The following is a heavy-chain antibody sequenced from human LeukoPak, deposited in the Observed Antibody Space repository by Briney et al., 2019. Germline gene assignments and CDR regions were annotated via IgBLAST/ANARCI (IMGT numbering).Heavy chain of an antibody. CDR2: ISGSGGST. Sequence: PGGSLRLSCAASGFTFSSYAMTWVRQAPGKGLEWVSSISGSGGSTYYADSVKGRFTISRDNAKNSLYLQMNSLRAEDTAVYYCARASWQQLVRAWGQGTLVTVSS. CDR3: ARASWQQLVRA. D-gene: IGHD6-13*01. V-gene: IGHV3-23*01. CDR1: GFTFSSYA. J-gene: IGHJ5*02.